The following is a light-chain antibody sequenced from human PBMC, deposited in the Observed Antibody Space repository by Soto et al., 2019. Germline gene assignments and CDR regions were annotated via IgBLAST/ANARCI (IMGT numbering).Light chain of an antibody. J-gene: IGLJ1*01. CDR3: SSYTSSTTEV. Sequence: QSALTQPASVSGSPGQSITLSCTGTSSDLGGYNYVSWYQHHPGKAPKLMIYDVSSRPSGVSNRFSGSKSGNTASLTISGLQAEDEADYYCSSYTSSTTEVFGTGTKLTVL. CDR1: SSDLGGYNY. V-gene: IGLV2-14*03. CDR2: DVS.